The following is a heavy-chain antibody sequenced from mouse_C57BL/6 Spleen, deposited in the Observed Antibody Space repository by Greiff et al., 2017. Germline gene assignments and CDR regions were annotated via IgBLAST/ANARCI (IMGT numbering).Heavy chain of an antibody. D-gene: IGHD4-1*01. CDR3: ARERTGTAMDY. CDR2: INYDGSST. CDR1: GFTFSDYY. J-gene: IGHJ4*01. Sequence: EVQLVESEGGLVQPGSSMKLSCTASGFTFSDYYMAWVRQVPEQGLEWVANINYDGSSTYYLDSLKSRFIISRDNAKNILYLQMSSLRSEDTATXDCARERTGTAMDYWGQGTSVTVSS. V-gene: IGHV5-16*01.